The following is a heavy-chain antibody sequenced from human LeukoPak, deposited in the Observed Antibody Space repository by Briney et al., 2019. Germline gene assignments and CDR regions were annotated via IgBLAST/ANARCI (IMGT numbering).Heavy chain of an antibody. CDR2: IFHSGST. V-gene: IGHV4-38-2*01. D-gene: IGHD3-16*02. CDR1: GYSISSGYY. CDR3: ARHSQWGVIPWTFDI. J-gene: IGHJ3*02. Sequence: IPSETLSLTCAVSGYSISSGYYWGWVRQPPGKGLEWIGTIFHSGSTYYNPSLKSRVTISVDTSKNQFSLNLSSVTAADTAVYYCARHSQWGVIPWTFDIWGQGTMVTVFS.